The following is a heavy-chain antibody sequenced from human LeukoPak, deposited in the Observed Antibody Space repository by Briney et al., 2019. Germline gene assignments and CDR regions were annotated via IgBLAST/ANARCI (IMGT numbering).Heavy chain of an antibody. CDR1: GFTFSSYS. D-gene: IGHD3-10*01. V-gene: IGHV3-48*04. J-gene: IGHJ6*03. Sequence: GGSLRLSCAASGFTFSSYSMNWVRQAPGKGLEWVSYISSSSSTIYYADSVKGRFTISRDNAKNSLYLQMNSLRAEDTAVYYCARVRHGSGSYYYMDVWGKGTTVTISS. CDR3: ARVRHGSGSYYYMDV. CDR2: ISSSSSTI.